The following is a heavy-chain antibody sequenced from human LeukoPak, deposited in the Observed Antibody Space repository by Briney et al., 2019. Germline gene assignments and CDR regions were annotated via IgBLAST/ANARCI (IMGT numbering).Heavy chain of an antibody. D-gene: IGHD3-10*01. Sequence: SETLSLTCTVSGGSISSYYWSWIRQPPGKGLEWIGYIYYSGSTNYNPSLKSRVTISVDTSKNQFSLKLSSVTAADTAVYYCARKTYYYGSGSYDRQPYYFDYWGQGTLVTVSS. CDR2: IYYSGST. V-gene: IGHV4-59*01. CDR3: ARKTYYYGSGSYDRQPYYFDY. CDR1: GGSISSYY. J-gene: IGHJ4*02.